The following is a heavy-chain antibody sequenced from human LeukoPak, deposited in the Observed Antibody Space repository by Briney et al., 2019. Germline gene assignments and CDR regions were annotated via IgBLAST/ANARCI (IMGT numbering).Heavy chain of an antibody. CDR3: ARSRWLQPYYFDF. V-gene: IGHV3-23*01. Sequence: GGSLRLSCAASGFTFSNAYMSWVRQAPGKGLEWASAISGSGGSTFYADSVKGRFTISRDNSKNTLYLQVNSLRAEDTAVYYCARSRWLQPYYFDFWGQGTLVTVSS. CDR2: ISGSGGST. J-gene: IGHJ4*02. D-gene: IGHD5-18*01. CDR1: GFTFSNAY.